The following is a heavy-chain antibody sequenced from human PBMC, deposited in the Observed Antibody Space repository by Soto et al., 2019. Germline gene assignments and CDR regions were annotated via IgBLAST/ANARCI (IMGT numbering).Heavy chain of an antibody. CDR1: GFNFSTYI. V-gene: IGHV3-21*06. CDR3: ARMGTTNAFDV. J-gene: IGHJ3*01. D-gene: IGHD1-1*01. Sequence: EVQVVESGGGLVKPGGSLRLSCAASGFNFSTYILTWVRQAPGKGLEWISSLSGSSTYIYHADSVKGRFAISRDNAKNSLFLQMSRLRAEDTALYYCARMGTTNAFDVWGQGTMVTVSS. CDR2: LSGSSTYI.